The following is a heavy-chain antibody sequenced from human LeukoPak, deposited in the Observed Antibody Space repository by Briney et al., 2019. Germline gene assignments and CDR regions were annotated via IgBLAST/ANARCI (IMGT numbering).Heavy chain of an antibody. D-gene: IGHD2-2*01. Sequence: GGSLRPSCAAPGFTFRIYEMHWVPQAPGKGREWGSPIVTAGDTYNPGSVQGRFTSSRENAKNSLYLQMNSLRAWVTAVYDYARVYQDAFDIWGEGTMVTVSS. V-gene: IGHV3-13*01. J-gene: IGHJ3*02. CDR3: ARVYQDAFDI. CDR1: GFTFRIYE. CDR2: IVTAGDT.